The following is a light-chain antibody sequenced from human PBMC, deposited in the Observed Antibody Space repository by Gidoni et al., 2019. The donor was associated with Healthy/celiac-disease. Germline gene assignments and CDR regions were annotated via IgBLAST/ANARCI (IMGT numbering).Light chain of an antibody. Sequence: EIVLTQSPATLSVSPGESATLSCRASQSVSSNLAWYQQKPGQAPRLLIYGASTRATGIPARCSGSGSGTEFTLTISSLQSEDFAVYYCQQYNNWPPWTFXQXTKVEIK. J-gene: IGKJ1*01. CDR3: QQYNNWPPWT. V-gene: IGKV3-15*01. CDR2: GAS. CDR1: QSVSSN.